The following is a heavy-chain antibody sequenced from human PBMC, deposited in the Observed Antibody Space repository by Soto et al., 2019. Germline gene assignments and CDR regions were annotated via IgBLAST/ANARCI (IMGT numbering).Heavy chain of an antibody. CDR3: ARDTGDGTFYF. D-gene: IGHD7-27*01. Sequence: QVHLVQSGAEVRKPGASVKVSCKASGYTFSSYAMHWVLQAPGQRLEWMGWINAGYGNTKSSQKFQDRVTMSRDTSASTAYMELTSLRSEDTAVYYCARDTGDGTFYFWGQGTLVTVSS. J-gene: IGHJ4*02. V-gene: IGHV1-3*01. CDR1: GYTFSSYA. CDR2: INAGYGNT.